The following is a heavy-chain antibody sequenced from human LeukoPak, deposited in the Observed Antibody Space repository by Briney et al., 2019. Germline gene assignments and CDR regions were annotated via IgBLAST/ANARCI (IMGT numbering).Heavy chain of an antibody. V-gene: IGHV1-8*01. CDR3: ARGPSSSWSPYYGMDV. CDR1: GYTFTSYD. Sequence: GASVKVSCKASGYTFTSYDINWVRQATGQGLEWMGWMNPNSGNTGYAQKFQGRDTMTRNTSISTAYMELSSLRSEDTAVYYCARGPSSSWSPYYGMDVWGQGTTVTVSS. D-gene: IGHD6-13*01. CDR2: MNPNSGNT. J-gene: IGHJ6*02.